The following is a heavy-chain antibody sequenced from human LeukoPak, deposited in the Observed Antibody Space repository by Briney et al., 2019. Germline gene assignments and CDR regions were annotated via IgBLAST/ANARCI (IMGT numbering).Heavy chain of an antibody. CDR3: ATRLHYYYDTSPSFFDI. V-gene: IGHV4-34*01. CDR2: INHSGNT. Sequence: PSETPSLTCAVYGGSFSGYYWSWIRQPPGKGLEWIGEINHSGNTYYNPSLKSRVTISVDTSKNQFSLKLSSVTAADTAVYYCATRLHYYYDTSPSFFDIWGQGTMVTVSS. CDR1: GGSFSGYY. J-gene: IGHJ3*02. D-gene: IGHD3-22*01.